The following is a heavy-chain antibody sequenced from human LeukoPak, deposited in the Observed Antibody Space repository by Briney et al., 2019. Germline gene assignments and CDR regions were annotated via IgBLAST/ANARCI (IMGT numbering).Heavy chain of an antibody. CDR3: AREPLYSSSLFDY. V-gene: IGHV3-21*01. J-gene: IGHJ4*02. CDR2: ISSSSSYI. D-gene: IGHD6-6*01. Sequence: NPGGSLRLSCAASGFTFSSYSMNWVRQAPGKGLEWVSSISSSSSYIYYADSVKGRFTISRDNAKNSLYLQMNSLRAEDTAVYYCAREPLYSSSLFDYWGRGTLVTVSS. CDR1: GFTFSSYS.